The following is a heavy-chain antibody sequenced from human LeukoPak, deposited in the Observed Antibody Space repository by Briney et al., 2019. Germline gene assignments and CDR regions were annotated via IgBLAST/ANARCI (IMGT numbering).Heavy chain of an antibody. J-gene: IGHJ4*02. CDR3: VKDLSGKYSFDY. V-gene: IGHV3-64D*06. D-gene: IGHD1-26*01. CDR2: IHGDASRT. Sequence: PGGSLRLSCAASGFTFSNYAIHWVRQAPGKGLDYVSTIHGDASRTYYADSVKGRFTISRDNSRNTLYLQMSSLRAEDTAVYYCVKDLSGKYSFDYWGQGTLVTVSS. CDR1: GFTFSNYA.